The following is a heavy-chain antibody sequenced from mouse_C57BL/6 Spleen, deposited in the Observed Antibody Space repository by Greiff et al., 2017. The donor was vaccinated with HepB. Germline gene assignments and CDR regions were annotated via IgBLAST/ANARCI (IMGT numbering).Heavy chain of an antibody. V-gene: IGHV6-6*01. CDR2: IRNKANNHAT. CDR1: GFTFSDAW. D-gene: IGHD2-4*01. CDR3: TREDYDVGFAY. Sequence: EVNVVESGGGLVQPGGSMKLSCAASGFTFSDAWMDWVRQSPEKGLEWVAEIRNKANNHATYYAESVKGRFTISRDDSKSSVYLQMNSLRAEDTGIYYCTREDYDVGFAYWGQGTLVTVSA. J-gene: IGHJ3*01.